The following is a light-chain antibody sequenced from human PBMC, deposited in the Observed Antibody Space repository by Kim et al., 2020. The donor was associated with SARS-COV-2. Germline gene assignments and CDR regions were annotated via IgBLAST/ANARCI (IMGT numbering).Light chain of an antibody. J-gene: IGLJ3*02. Sequence: PGQGVTISCSGSSSNIGSNTVNWYQQLPGTAPKLRIYSNNQRPSGVPDRFSGSQSGTSASLAISGLQSEDEAGYYCAAWDDSLNVVFGGGTQLTVL. CDR2: SNN. CDR3: AAWDDSLNVV. V-gene: IGLV1-44*01. CDR1: SSNIGSNT.